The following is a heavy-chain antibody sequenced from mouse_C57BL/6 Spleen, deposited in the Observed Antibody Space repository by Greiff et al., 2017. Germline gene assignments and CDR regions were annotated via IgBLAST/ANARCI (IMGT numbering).Heavy chain of an antibody. D-gene: IGHD1-1*01. CDR3: TGGIYYYGSSFAMDY. CDR1: GFTFSNYW. Sequence: EVKLMESGGGLVQPGGSMKLSCVASGFTFSNYWMNWVRQSPEKGLEWVAQIRLKSDNYATHYAESVKGRFTISRDDSKSSVYLQMNNLRAEDTGIYYCTGGIYYYGSSFAMDYWGQGTSVTVSS. J-gene: IGHJ4*01. V-gene: IGHV6-3*01. CDR2: IRLKSDNYAT.